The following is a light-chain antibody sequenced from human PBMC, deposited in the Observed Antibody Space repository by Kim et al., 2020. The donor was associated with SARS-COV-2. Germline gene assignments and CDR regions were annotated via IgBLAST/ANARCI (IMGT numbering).Light chain of an antibody. V-gene: IGLV2-14*01. Sequence: GQSITISCTGSSSDVGGYNYVSWYQQHPGKAPKLMIYEVSKRPSGVSNGFSGSKSGNTASLTISGLQAEDEADYYCSSYTSSSTLVFGGGTQLTVL. CDR2: EVS. J-gene: IGLJ3*02. CDR3: SSYTSSSTLV. CDR1: SSDVGGYNY.